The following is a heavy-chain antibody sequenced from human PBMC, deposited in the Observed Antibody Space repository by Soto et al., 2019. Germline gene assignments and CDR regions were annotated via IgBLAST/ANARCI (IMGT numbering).Heavy chain of an antibody. V-gene: IGHV4-30-4*01. J-gene: IGHJ5*01. CDR2: IYSTGST. CDR3: ARRPNYNFWSAYSFDS. D-gene: IGHD3-3*01. Sequence: SETLSLTCAVSGVSISSADYHWAWIRQPPGKGLEWVGDIYSTGSTYSNPSLGIRVSLSADTSKNQLPLELSSGTDTDTAEYYCARRPNYNFWSAYSFDSWGPGTLVTVYS. CDR1: GVSISSADYH.